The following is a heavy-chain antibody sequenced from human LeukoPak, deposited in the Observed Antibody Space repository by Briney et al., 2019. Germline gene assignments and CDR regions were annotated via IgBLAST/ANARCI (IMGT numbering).Heavy chain of an antibody. Sequence: GGSLRLSCAASGFTFSDSYMSWVRQAPGKGLEWVSSITSDSSYVFYADSVKGRFTISRDNAENSLYLQMNSLRVEDTAVYYCARGPSGYHNTGGQGTLVTVSS. CDR2: ITSDSSYV. J-gene: IGHJ4*02. V-gene: IGHV3-21*01. CDR3: ARGPSGYHNT. D-gene: IGHD5-12*01. CDR1: GFTFSDSY.